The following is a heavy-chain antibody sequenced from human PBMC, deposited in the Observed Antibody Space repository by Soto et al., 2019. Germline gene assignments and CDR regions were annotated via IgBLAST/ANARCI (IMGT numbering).Heavy chain of an antibody. J-gene: IGHJ4*02. CDR1: GGSFSGYY. CDR2: INHSGST. CDR3: ARGVHDILTGYYFDY. Sequence: SETLSLTCAVYGGSFSGYYWSWIRQPPGKGLEWIGEINHSGSTNYNPSLKSRVTISVDTSKNQFSLKLSSVAAADTAVYYCARGVHDILTGYYFDYWGQGTLVTVSS. D-gene: IGHD3-9*01. V-gene: IGHV4-34*01.